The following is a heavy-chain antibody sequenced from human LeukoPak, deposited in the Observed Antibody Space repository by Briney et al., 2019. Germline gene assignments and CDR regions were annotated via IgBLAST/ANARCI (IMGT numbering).Heavy chain of an antibody. CDR2: IRYDGSNK. J-gene: IGHJ4*02. CDR1: GFTFSSYG. Sequence: GGSLRLSCAASGFTFSSYGMHWVRQAPGKGLEWVAFIRYDGSNKYYADSVKGRFTISRDNSKNALYLQMNSLRAEDTAVYYCAEDRGGSVAYGDYGVGYWGQGTLVTVSS. V-gene: IGHV3-30*02. D-gene: IGHD4-17*01. CDR3: AEDRGGSVAYGDYGVGY.